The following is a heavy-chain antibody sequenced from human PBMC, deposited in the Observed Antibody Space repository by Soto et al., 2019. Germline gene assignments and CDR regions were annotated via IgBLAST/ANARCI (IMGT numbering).Heavy chain of an antibody. CDR3: AKSIVVVTGLRH. Sequence: ASVKVSCKASGYTFTSYAMHWVRQAPGQRLEWMGWINAGNGNTKYSQKFQGRVTITRDTSASTAYMELSSLRSEDTAVYYCAKSIVVVTGLRHWGQGTLVTVSS. V-gene: IGHV1-3*01. J-gene: IGHJ4*02. D-gene: IGHD2-21*02. CDR1: GYTFTSYA. CDR2: INAGNGNT.